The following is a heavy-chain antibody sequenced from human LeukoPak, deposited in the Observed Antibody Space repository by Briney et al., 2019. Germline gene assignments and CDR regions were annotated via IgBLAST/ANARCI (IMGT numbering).Heavy chain of an antibody. CDR1: GYTFTGYY. D-gene: IGHD3-22*01. CDR2: INPNSGGT. V-gene: IGHV1-2*02. J-gene: IGHJ5*02. Sequence: GASVKVSCKASGYTFTGYYMHWVRQAPGQGLEWMGWINPNSGGTNYAQKFQGRVTMTRDTSISTAYMELSRLRSEDTAVYYCARRSDHYDSSSYYHWGQGTLVTVSS. CDR3: ARRSDHYDSSSYYH.